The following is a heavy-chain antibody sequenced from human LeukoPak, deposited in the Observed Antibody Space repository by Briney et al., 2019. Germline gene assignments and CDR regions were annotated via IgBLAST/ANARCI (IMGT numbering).Heavy chain of an antibody. V-gene: IGHV4-4*02. CDR2: VYHSGST. Sequence: SETLSLTCAVSGGSISSSNWWSWVRQPPGKGLEWIGEVYHSGSTNYNPSLKSRVTISVDKSKNQFSLKLSSVTAADTAVYYCARETTNYYYYYGMDVWGQGTTVTVSS. J-gene: IGHJ6*02. CDR3: ARETTNYYYYYGMDV. CDR1: GGSISSSNW. D-gene: IGHD1-1*01.